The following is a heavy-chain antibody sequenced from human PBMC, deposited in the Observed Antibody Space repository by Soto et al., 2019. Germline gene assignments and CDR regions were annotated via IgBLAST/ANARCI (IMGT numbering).Heavy chain of an antibody. J-gene: IGHJ4*02. CDR3: ASAGGLGAVAADY. D-gene: IGHD6-19*01. CDR1: GCSISSGGYS. CDR2: IYHSGST. V-gene: IGHV4-30-2*01. Sequence: QLQLQESGSGLVKPSQTLSLTCAVSGCSISSGGYSWSWMRQPPGKGLEWIGYIYHSGSTYYNPSLKSRVTISVDRSKTQFARKLSSVTAADTAVYYCASAGGLGAVAADYWGQRTLVTVSS.